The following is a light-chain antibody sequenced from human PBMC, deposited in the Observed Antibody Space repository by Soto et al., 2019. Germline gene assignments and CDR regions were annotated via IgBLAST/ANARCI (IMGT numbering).Light chain of an antibody. CDR2: DVN. Sequence: QSALTQPRSVSGSPGQSVTISCTGTSSDVGGYNYVSWYQQHPGKGPKLKIYDVNKRPSGVPDRFSGSKSDNTASLTISGLQAEDEADYYCCSYAGTYVVFGGGTKLTVL. CDR3: CSYAGTYVV. J-gene: IGLJ2*01. CDR1: SSDVGGYNY. V-gene: IGLV2-11*01.